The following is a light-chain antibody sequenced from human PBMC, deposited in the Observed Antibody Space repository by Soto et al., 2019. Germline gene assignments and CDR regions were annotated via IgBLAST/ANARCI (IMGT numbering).Light chain of an antibody. CDR3: SSYSDYNICV. J-gene: IGLJ1*01. V-gene: IGLV2-8*01. Sequence: QSALTQPPSASGSPGQAVTISCTGTSRDIGGYDFVSWYQVRPGEAPQLIIYNVNGRPSGVPRRFSGSKSGNTASLTVSGLQVVDEADYYCSSYSDYNICVFGTGSKVIVL. CDR2: NVN. CDR1: SRDIGGYDF.